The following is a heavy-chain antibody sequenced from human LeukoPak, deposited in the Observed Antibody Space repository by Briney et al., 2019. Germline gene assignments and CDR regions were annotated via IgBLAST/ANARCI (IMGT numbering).Heavy chain of an antibody. J-gene: IGHJ4*02. D-gene: IGHD5-24*01. CDR1: GGSISSSSYY. CDR2: IYYSGST. V-gene: IGHV4-39*01. Sequence: SETLSLTCTVSGGSISSSSYYWGWIRQPPGKGLEWIGSIYYSGSTYYNPSLKSRVTISVDTSKNQFSLKLSSVTAADTAVYYCARLRGDGYNSYFDYWGQGTLVTVSS. CDR3: ARLRGDGYNSYFDY.